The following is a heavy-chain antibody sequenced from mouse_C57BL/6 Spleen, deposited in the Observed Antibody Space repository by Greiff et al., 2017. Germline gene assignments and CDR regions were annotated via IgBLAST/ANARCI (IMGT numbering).Heavy chain of an antibody. CDR3: AREGYYGNYVNYAMDY. CDR2: INYDGSST. CDR1: GFTFSDYY. D-gene: IGHD2-1*01. V-gene: IGHV5-16*01. J-gene: IGHJ4*01. Sequence: EVMLVESEGGLVQPGSSMKLSCTASGFTFSDYYMAWVRQVPDKGLEWVANINYDGSSTYYLDSLKSRFIISGDNAKNILYLQMSSLKSEDTATYYCAREGYYGNYVNYAMDYWGQGTSVTVSS.